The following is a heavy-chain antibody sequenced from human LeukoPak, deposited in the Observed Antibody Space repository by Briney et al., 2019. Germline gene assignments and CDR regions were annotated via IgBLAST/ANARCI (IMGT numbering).Heavy chain of an antibody. CDR3: ARGAPYYDILTGAFDP. CDR1: GYSISSGYY. J-gene: IGHJ5*02. Sequence: SETLSLTCTVSGYSISSGYYWGWIRQPPGKGLEWIGSIYHSGSTYYNPSLKSRVTISVDTSKNQFSLKLSSVTAADTAVYYCARGAPYYDILTGAFDPWGQGTLVTVSS. V-gene: IGHV4-38-2*02. D-gene: IGHD3-9*01. CDR2: IYHSGST.